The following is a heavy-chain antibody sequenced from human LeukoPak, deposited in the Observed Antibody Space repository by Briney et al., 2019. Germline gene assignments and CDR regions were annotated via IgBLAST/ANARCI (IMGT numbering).Heavy chain of an antibody. V-gene: IGHV4-34*01. J-gene: IGHJ4*02. CDR3: ARAHYYDSSGYSTPFDY. CDR2: INHSGST. CDR1: GGSFSGYY. D-gene: IGHD3-22*01. Sequence: SETLSLTCAVYGGSFSGYYWSWIRQPPGKGLEWIGEINHSGSTSYNPSLKSRVTISVDTSKNQFSLKLSSVTAADTAVYYCARAHYYDSSGYSTPFDYWGQGTLVTVSS.